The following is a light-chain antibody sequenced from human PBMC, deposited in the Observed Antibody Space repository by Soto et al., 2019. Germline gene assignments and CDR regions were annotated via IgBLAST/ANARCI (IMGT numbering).Light chain of an antibody. CDR3: QQSYSTPLSIT. J-gene: IGKJ5*01. CDR1: QSLLYSFNNKNY. CDR2: WAS. V-gene: IGKV4-1*01. Sequence: DIVMTQSPDSLTVSLGERATINCKSSQSLLYSFNNKNYLAWYQQKPGQPPKLLIHWASNREFGVPDRISGSGSGTDFTLTISSLQPEDFATYYCQQSYSTPLSITFGQGTRLEIK.